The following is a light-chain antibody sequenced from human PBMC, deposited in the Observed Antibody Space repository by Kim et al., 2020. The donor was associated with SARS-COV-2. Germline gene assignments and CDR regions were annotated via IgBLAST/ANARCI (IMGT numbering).Light chain of an antibody. Sequence: GQGVTISCTGSSSNIGAGYDVHWYQQLPGTAPKLLIYGNSNRPSGVPDRFSGSKSGTSASLAITGLQAEDEADYYCQSYDSSLSWVFGTGTKVTVL. CDR3: QSYDSSLSWV. J-gene: IGLJ1*01. CDR2: GNS. CDR1: SSNIGAGYD. V-gene: IGLV1-40*01.